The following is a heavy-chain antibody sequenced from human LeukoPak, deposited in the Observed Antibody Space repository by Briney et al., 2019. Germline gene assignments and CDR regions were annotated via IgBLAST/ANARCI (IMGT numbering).Heavy chain of an antibody. CDR3: ARAIYYDILIGPNWHYYYYMDV. CDR2: IYYSGST. V-gene: IGHV4-59*01. D-gene: IGHD3-9*01. J-gene: IGHJ6*03. CDR1: DDSITMYY. Sequence: SETLSLTCTVSDDSITMYYWTWIRQPPGKGLEWIGYIYYSGSTNYNPSLKSRVTISVDTPKNQFSLKLSSVTAADTAVYYCARAIYYDILIGPNWHYYYYMDVWGKGTTVTVSS.